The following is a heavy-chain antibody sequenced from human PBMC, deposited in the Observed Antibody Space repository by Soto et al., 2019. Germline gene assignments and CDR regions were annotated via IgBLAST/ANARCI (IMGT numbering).Heavy chain of an antibody. V-gene: IGHV1-18*04. CDR1: GYTFTSDG. Sequence: PSVKVSCKASGYTFTSDGISWVRQAPGQGLEWMGWISAYNGNTNYAQKLQGRVTMTTDTSTSTAYMELRSLRSDDTAVYYCAKYCSSTSCSGDNWFDPWGQGTLATVSS. J-gene: IGHJ5*02. CDR3: AKYCSSTSCSGDNWFDP. CDR2: ISAYNGNT. D-gene: IGHD2-2*01.